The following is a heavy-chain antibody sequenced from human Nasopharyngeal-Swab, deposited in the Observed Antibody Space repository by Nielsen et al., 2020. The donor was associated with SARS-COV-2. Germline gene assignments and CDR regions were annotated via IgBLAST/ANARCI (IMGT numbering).Heavy chain of an antibody. Sequence: SETLSLTCTVSGGSISSYYWSWIRQPPGKGREWIGYIYYSGSTNYNPSLKSRVTISVDTSKNQFSLKLSSVTAADTAVYYCARDRPAAADSNYYYGMDVWGQGTTVTVSS. J-gene: IGHJ6*02. V-gene: IGHV4-59*01. CDR3: ARDRPAAADSNYYYGMDV. CDR1: GGSISSYY. CDR2: IYYSGST. D-gene: IGHD6-13*01.